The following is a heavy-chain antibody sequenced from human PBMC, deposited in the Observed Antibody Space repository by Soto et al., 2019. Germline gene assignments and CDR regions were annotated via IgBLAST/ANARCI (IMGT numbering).Heavy chain of an antibody. J-gene: IGHJ4*02. Sequence: GGSLRLSCAASGFTFRNNVLSWVRQAPGKGLDWVSGITGSGRDTYYADSVKGRFIISRDNSKNMVFLQMNSLRAEDTALYYCAKNGLDNSPSAIDSWGPGTLVTVSS. CDR1: GFTFRNNV. CDR2: ITGSGRDT. CDR3: AKNGLDNSPSAIDS. D-gene: IGHD2-8*01. V-gene: IGHV3-23*01.